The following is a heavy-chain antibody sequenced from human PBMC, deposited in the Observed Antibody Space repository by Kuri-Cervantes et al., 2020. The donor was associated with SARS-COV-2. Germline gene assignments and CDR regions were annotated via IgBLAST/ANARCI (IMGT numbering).Heavy chain of an antibody. D-gene: IGHD6-19*01. Sequence: GESLKISCAASGFTFSSYAMSWVRQAPGKGLEWVSVISGSGGSTYYADSVKGRFTISRDNAKNSLYLQMNSLRAEDTAVYYCARESYYSSGFDYWGQGTLVTVSS. CDR2: ISGSGGST. J-gene: IGHJ4*02. CDR3: ARESYYSSGFDY. CDR1: GFTFSSYA. V-gene: IGHV3-23*01.